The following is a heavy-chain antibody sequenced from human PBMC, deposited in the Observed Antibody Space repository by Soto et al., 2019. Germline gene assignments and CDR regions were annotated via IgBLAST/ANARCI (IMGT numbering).Heavy chain of an antibody. CDR1: GDSISNFY. V-gene: IGHV4-4*07. Sequence: QVQLQESGPGLVKPSETLSLICTVSGDSISNFYWSWIRQPTGKGLESLGRISARVTTSYNPSLLSRVAMSLDTSKNQFSLRLTSLSAADTAVYFCARGMGRYFDLWGRGTLVTVFS. D-gene: IGHD2-8*01. CDR3: ARGMGRYFDL. J-gene: IGHJ2*01. CDR2: ISARVTT.